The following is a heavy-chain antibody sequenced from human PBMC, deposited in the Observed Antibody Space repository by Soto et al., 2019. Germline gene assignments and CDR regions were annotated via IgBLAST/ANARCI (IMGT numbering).Heavy chain of an antibody. CDR1: GYTFTSYG. CDR2: ISSYNGNT. V-gene: IGHV1-18*01. D-gene: IGHD4-17*01. Sequence: QVQLVQSGAEVKKPGASVKVSCKASGYTFTSYGISWVRQAPGQGLEWMGWISSYNGNTNYAQKLQGRVTMTTDTSTSTADMEVRSLRSDDTAVYYCARDSGYGDYEAFVDVWGQGTTVTVAS. J-gene: IGHJ6*02. CDR3: ARDSGYGDYEAFVDV.